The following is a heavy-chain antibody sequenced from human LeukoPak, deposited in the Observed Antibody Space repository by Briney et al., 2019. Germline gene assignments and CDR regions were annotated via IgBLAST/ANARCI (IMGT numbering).Heavy chain of an antibody. Sequence: ASVKVSCKASGYTFTSYDINWVRQATGQGLEWMGWMNPNSGNTGYAQKFQGRVTITRNTSISTAYMELSSLRSEDTAVYYCARGNTMIRGIIITRFDPWGQGTQVTVFS. J-gene: IGHJ5*02. CDR3: ARGNTMIRGIIITRFDP. CDR1: GYTFTSYD. V-gene: IGHV1-8*03. D-gene: IGHD3-10*01. CDR2: MNPNSGNT.